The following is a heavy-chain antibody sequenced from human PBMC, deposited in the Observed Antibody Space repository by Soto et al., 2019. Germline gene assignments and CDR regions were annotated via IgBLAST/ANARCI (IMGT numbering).Heavy chain of an antibody. CDR1: GFTFSSYA. J-gene: IGHJ4*02. V-gene: IGHV3-30-3*01. D-gene: IGHD2-21*02. CDR3: AARYGGEMVTAIFDY. Sequence: QVQLVESGGGVVQPGRSLRLSCAASGFTFSSYALHWVRQAPGKGPEWVAVISYDGSNKYYADSVKGRFTISRDNSKSTLYLQMNSLRAEDTAVYYCAARYGGEMVTAIFDYWGQGTLVTVSS. CDR2: ISYDGSNK.